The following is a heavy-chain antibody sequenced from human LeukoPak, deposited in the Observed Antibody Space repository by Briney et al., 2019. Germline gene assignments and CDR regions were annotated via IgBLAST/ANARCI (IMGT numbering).Heavy chain of an antibody. CDR1: GYTFTSYG. CDR2: ISAYNGNT. J-gene: IGHJ4*02. Sequence: ASVKVSCKASGYTFTSYGISWVGQAPGKGLDGMGWISAYNGNTNYAQKLQGRVTMTTDTSTSTAYMELRSLRSDDTAVYYCARESYSYGQGADYWGQGTLVTVSS. V-gene: IGHV1-18*01. D-gene: IGHD5-18*01. CDR3: ARESYSYGQGADY.